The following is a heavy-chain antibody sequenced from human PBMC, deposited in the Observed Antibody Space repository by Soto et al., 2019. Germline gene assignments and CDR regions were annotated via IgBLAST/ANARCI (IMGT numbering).Heavy chain of an antibody. CDR2: IIPIFGTA. Sequence: QVQLVQSGAEVKKPGSSVKVSCKASVGTFSSYAISWVRQAPGQGLEWMGGIIPIFGTANYAQKFQGRVTITADESTRTAYMELSSRISEDTAVYYCARAPTGAQYNWFDPWGQGTLVTVSS. CDR1: VGTFSSYA. J-gene: IGHJ5*02. CDR3: ARAPTGAQYNWFDP. V-gene: IGHV1-69*01.